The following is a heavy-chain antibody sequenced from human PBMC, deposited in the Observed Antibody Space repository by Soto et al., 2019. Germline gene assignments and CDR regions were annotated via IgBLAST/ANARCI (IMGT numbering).Heavy chain of an antibody. V-gene: IGHV1-69*01. J-gene: IGHJ4*02. Sequence: QVQLVQSGAEVKKPGSSVKVSCKASGGTFSSYAISWVRQAPGQGLEWMGGIIPIFGTANYAQKFQGRVTITADESTSTAYMELSSLRSEDTAVYYCARMSSSRWSYYFDYWGQGTLVTVSS. CDR2: IIPIFGTA. D-gene: IGHD6-13*01. CDR1: GGTFSSYA. CDR3: ARMSSSRWSYYFDY.